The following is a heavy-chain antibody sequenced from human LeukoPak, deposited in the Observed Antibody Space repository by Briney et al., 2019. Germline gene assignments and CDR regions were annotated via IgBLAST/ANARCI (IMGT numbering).Heavy chain of an antibody. CDR3: AKVATIFGVVIHTSDY. CDR1: GFTFSSYG. D-gene: IGHD3-3*01. J-gene: IGHJ4*02. Sequence: GSLRLSCAASGFTFSSYGMHWVRQAPGKGLEWVAFIRYDGSNKYYADSVKGRFTISRDNSKNTLYLQMNSLRAEDTAVYYCAKVATIFGVVIHTSDYWGQGTLVTVSS. V-gene: IGHV3-30*02. CDR2: IRYDGSNK.